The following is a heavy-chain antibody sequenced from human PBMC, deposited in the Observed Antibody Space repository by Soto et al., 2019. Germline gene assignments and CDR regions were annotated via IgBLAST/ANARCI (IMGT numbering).Heavy chain of an antibody. J-gene: IGHJ4*02. CDR3: SRVDPGETSPFDH. CDR2: INPFDGSR. D-gene: IGHD3-10*01. Sequence: ASVKVSCEACGYSFTSYYIHWVRQAPGQGLEWMGWINPFDGSRMFAQSFQGRVTMTRDTSTSTVYMEVSSLRSEDTAVYYCSRVDPGETSPFDHWGQGTLVTVSS. V-gene: IGHV1-46*03. CDR1: GYSFTSYY.